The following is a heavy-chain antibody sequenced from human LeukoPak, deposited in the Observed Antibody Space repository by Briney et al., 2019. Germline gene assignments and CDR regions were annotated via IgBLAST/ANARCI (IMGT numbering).Heavy chain of an antibody. V-gene: IGHV4-59*01. D-gene: IGHD3-22*01. CDR1: GVSISSYY. CDR2: IDYSGNT. CDR3: ARWYYDSSGYRYFDY. Sequence: SETLSLACTVSGVSISSYYWTWIRQPPGKGLEWIGNIDYSGNTKYNPSLKSRVTISVDTSKNQFSLKLSSVTAADTAVYYCARWYYDSSGYRYFDYWGQGTLVTVSS. J-gene: IGHJ4*02.